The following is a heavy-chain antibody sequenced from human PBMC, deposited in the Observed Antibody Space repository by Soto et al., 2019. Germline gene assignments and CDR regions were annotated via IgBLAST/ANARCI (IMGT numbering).Heavy chain of an antibody. D-gene: IGHD3-10*01. V-gene: IGHV3-23*01. Sequence: EVQLLESGGGLVQPGGSLRLSCGASGFSFSNSAMAWVRQAPGKGLEWVSAISGSGGVTYYGDSVKGRFTISRDNSKNTLYLQMNSLRADDTALYFCAKMAWFGDPPGGDYWGQGTLVTVSS. CDR3: AKMAWFGDPPGGDY. CDR1: GFSFSNSA. J-gene: IGHJ4*02. CDR2: ISGSGGVT.